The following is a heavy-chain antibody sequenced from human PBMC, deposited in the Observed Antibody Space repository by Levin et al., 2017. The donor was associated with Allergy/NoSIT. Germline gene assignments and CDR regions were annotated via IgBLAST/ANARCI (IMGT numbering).Heavy chain of an antibody. CDR2: ISSSSSTI. D-gene: IGHD6-19*01. J-gene: IGHJ4*02. V-gene: IGHV3-48*01. CDR1: GFTFSSYS. Sequence: GGSLRLSCAASGFTFSSYSMNWVRQAPGKGLEWVSYISSSSSTIYYADSVKGRFTISRDNAKNSLYLQMNSLRAEDTAVYYCARRSAVAGGDYWGQGTLVTVSS. CDR3: ARRSAVAGGDY.